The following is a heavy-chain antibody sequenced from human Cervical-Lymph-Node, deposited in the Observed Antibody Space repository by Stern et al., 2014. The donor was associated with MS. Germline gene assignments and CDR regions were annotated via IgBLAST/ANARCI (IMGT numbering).Heavy chain of an antibody. CDR1: GFTFSSYG. CDR3: AREVGKNNWFDP. J-gene: IGHJ5*02. D-gene: IGHD3-10*01. V-gene: IGHV3-33*01. Sequence: VQLVESGGGVVQPGRSLRLSCAAAGFTFSSYGMHWVRQAPGKGLEWVAVLWYDGSNKYYADSVKGRFTISRDNSKNTLYLQMNSLRAEDTVVYYCAREVGKNNWFDPWGQGTLVTVSS. CDR2: LWYDGSNK.